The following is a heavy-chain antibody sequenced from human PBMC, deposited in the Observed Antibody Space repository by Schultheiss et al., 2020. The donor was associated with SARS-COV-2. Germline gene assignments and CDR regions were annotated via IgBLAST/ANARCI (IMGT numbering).Heavy chain of an antibody. V-gene: IGHV4-59*01. CDR1: GASIRSYY. CDR3: ARGGRDGYTMYNWFDP. J-gene: IGHJ5*02. D-gene: IGHD5-24*01. CDR2: IYYSGST. Sequence: SQTLSLTCTVSGASIRSYYWGWIRQPPGKGLEWIGNIYYSGSTNYNPSLKSRVTMSLDASKNQFSLKVNSVTAADTAVYYCARGGRDGYTMYNWFDPWGQGTLVTVSS.